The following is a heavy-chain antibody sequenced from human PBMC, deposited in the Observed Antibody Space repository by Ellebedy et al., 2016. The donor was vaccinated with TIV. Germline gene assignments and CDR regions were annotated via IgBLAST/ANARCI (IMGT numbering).Heavy chain of an antibody. D-gene: IGHD3-3*01. CDR1: GYTFTSYA. CDR3: ARVRLEWLRNDAFDI. CDR2: INAGNGNT. J-gene: IGHJ3*02. V-gene: IGHV1-3*01. Sequence: AASVKVSCKASGYTFTSYAMHWVRQAPGQRLEWMGWINAGNGNTKYSQKFQGRVTITRDTSASTAYMELSSLRSEDTAVYYCARVRLEWLRNDAFDIWGQGTMGTVSS.